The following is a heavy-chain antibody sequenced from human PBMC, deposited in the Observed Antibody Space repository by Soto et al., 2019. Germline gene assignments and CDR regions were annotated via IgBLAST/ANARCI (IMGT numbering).Heavy chain of an antibody. V-gene: IGHV3-23*01. J-gene: IGHJ5*02. CDR3: AKVGFVVVVPAAIRDGWFDP. CDR1: GFTFSSYA. CDR2: ISGSGGST. D-gene: IGHD2-2*02. Sequence: PGGSLRLSCAASGFTFSSYAMSWVRQAPGKGLEWVSAISGSGGSTYYADSVKGRFTISRDNSKNTQYLQMNSLRAEDTAVYYCAKVGFVVVVPAAIRDGWFDPWGQGTLVTVSS.